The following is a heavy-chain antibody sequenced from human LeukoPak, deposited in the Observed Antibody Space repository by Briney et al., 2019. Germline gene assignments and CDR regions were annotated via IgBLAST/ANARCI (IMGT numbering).Heavy chain of an antibody. CDR1: GYTFTGYY. Sequence: VASVKVSCKASGYTFTGYYMHWVRQAPGQGLEWMGRINPNSGGTNYAQKFQGRVTITRDTSASTAYMELSSLRSEDTAVYYCARANYDFWSGSFDYWGQGTLVTVSS. V-gene: IGHV1-2*06. CDR3: ARANYDFWSGSFDY. D-gene: IGHD3-3*01. CDR2: INPNSGGT. J-gene: IGHJ4*02.